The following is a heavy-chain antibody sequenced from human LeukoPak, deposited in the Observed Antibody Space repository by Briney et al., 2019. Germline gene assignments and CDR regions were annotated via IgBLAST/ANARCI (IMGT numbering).Heavy chain of an antibody. D-gene: IGHD3-22*01. CDR3: APLKTYYYDSSGYQYYYYMDV. CDR1: GGSISSYY. V-gene: IGHV4-59*01. CDR2: IYYSGSA. Sequence: SETLSLTCTVSGGSISSYYWSWIWEPPGGGLEWIGYIYYSGSANYNPSLKSRVNISVQTSKNQFPLKLSSVTAADTAVYYCAPLKTYYYDSSGYQYYYYMDVWGKGTTVTVSS. J-gene: IGHJ6*03.